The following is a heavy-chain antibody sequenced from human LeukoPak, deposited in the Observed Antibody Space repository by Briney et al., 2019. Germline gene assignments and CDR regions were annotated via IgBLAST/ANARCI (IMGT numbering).Heavy chain of an antibody. D-gene: IGHD6-6*01. CDR3: ARHRSSRQLAPFDY. CDR1: GGSISSYY. Sequence: SETLSLTCTVSGGSISSYYWSWIRQPPGKGLEWIGYIYYSGSTNYNPSLKSRVTISVDTSKNQSSLKLSSVTAADTAVYYCARHRSSRQLAPFDYWGQGTLVTVSS. CDR2: IYYSGST. J-gene: IGHJ4*02. V-gene: IGHV4-59*01.